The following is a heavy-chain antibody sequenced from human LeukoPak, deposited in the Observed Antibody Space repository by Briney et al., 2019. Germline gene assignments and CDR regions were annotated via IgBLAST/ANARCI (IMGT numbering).Heavy chain of an antibody. J-gene: IGHJ4*02. Sequence: ASVKVSCKASGYTFTSYDINWVRQATGQGLEWMGWMNPNSGNTGYAQKFQGRVTMTRNTSISTAYMELSSLRSEDTAVYYCASNGYCSSTSCRNSSSPGVDYWGQGTLVTVSS. CDR3: ASNGYCSSTSCRNSSSPGVDY. CDR1: GYTFTSYD. CDR2: MNPNSGNT. V-gene: IGHV1-8*01. D-gene: IGHD2-2*01.